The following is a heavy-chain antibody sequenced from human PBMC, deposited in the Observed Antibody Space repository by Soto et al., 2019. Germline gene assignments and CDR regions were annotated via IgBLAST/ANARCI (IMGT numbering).Heavy chain of an antibody. V-gene: IGHV1-69*06. J-gene: IGHJ4*02. Sequence: GASVKVSCKASGGTFSSYAISWVRQAPGQGLEWMGGIIPIFGTANYAQKFQGRVTITADKSTSTAYMELSSLRSEDTAVYYCARGRYYYDSSGYGYWDQGTLVTVSS. D-gene: IGHD3-22*01. CDR1: GGTFSSYA. CDR2: IIPIFGTA. CDR3: ARGRYYYDSSGYGY.